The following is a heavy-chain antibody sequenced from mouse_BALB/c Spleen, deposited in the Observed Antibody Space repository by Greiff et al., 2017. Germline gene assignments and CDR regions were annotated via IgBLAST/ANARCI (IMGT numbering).Heavy chain of an antibody. CDR3: ARGERSYDGYSYAMDY. CDR2: ISSGSSTI. CDR1: GFTFSSFG. J-gene: IGHJ4*01. V-gene: IGHV5-17*02. Sequence: EVKLQESGGGLVQPGGSRKLSCAASGFTFSSFGMHWVRQAPEKGLEWVAYISSGSSTIYYADTVKGRFTISRDNPKNTLFLQMTSLRSEDTAMYYCARGERSYDGYSYAMDYWGQGTSVTVSS. D-gene: IGHD2-3*01.